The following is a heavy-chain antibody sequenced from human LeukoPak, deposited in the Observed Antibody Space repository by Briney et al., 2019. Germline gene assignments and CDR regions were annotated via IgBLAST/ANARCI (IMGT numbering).Heavy chain of an antibody. CDR2: ISGSGGST. CDR1: GLTFSNYA. Sequence: GGSLRLSCAASGLTFSNYAMSWVRQAPGKGLEWVSGISGSGGSTYYADSVKGRFTISRDNSKNTLFLQMNSLRAGDTAMYYCAKDRSVGAAPGVLFDIWGQGAMVIASS. D-gene: IGHD2-15*01. V-gene: IGHV3-23*01. J-gene: IGHJ3*02. CDR3: AKDRSVGAAPGVLFDI.